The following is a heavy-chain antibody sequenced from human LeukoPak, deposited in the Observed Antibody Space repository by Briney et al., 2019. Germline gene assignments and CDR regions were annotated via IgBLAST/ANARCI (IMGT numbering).Heavy chain of an antibody. CDR3: ARGIDY. CDR2: IYTSGST. CDR1: GGSISSGSYY. J-gene: IGHJ4*02. Sequence: SETLSLTCTVSGGSISSGSYYWSWIRQPAGKGLEWIGRIYTSGSTNYNPSLKSRVTISVDTSKNQFSLKLSSVTATDTAVYYCARGIDYWGQGTLVTVSS. V-gene: IGHV4-61*02.